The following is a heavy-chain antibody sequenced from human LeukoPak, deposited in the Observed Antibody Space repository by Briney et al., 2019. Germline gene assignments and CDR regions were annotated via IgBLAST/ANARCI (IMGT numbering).Heavy chain of an antibody. D-gene: IGHD3-3*01. V-gene: IGHV3-15*07. Sequence: GGSLRLSCAASGFTFSNAWMNWVRQAPGKGLEWVGRIKSKTDGGTTDYAAPVKGRFTISRDDSKNTLYLQMNSLKTEDTAVYYCTTDNLFWSGYYPVYGYRGQGTLVTVSS. J-gene: IGHJ4*02. CDR2: IKSKTDGGTT. CDR1: GFTFSNAW. CDR3: TTDNLFWSGYYPVYGY.